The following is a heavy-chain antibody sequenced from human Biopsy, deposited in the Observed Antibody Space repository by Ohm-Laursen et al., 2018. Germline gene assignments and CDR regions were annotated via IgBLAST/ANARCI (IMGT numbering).Heavy chain of an antibody. J-gene: IGHJ6*02. Sequence: ASVKVSCKASGFIFTSYGLSWVRQAPGQGLEWMGWISSSNDNTNYAQKFQGRVTMTADTSTSTAYMELRSLISDDTAVYYCARDFFDSSGYFYYYNGVDLWGQGTTVTVSS. CDR1: GFIFTSYG. CDR2: ISSSNDNT. CDR3: ARDFFDSSGYFYYYNGVDL. D-gene: IGHD3-22*01. V-gene: IGHV1-18*01.